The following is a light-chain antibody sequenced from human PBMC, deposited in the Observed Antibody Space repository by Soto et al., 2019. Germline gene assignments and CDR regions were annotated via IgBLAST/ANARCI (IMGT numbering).Light chain of an antibody. Sequence: QSALTQPASVSGSPGQAITLSCTGTSSDVGGYNYVSWYQQHPGKAPKLMIYDVSNRPSGVSNRFSGSKSGNTASLTISGLQAEDEADYYCSSYTTGSTLVFGGGTKLTVL. CDR1: SSDVGGYNY. J-gene: IGLJ2*01. V-gene: IGLV2-14*01. CDR2: DVS. CDR3: SSYTTGSTLV.